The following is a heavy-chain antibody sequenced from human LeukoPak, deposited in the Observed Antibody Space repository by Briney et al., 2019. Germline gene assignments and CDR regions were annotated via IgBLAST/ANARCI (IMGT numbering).Heavy chain of an antibody. CDR3: ASARTVNYNYFDY. CDR1: GGTFSSYA. CDR2: INPIFGTA. V-gene: IGHV1-69*01. J-gene: IGHJ4*02. Sequence: GASVKVSCKASGGTFSSYAISWVRQAPGQGLEWMGGINPIFGTANYAQKFQGRVTITADESTSTAYMELSSLRSEDTAVYYCASARTVNYNYFDYWGQGTLVTVSS. D-gene: IGHD1-7*01.